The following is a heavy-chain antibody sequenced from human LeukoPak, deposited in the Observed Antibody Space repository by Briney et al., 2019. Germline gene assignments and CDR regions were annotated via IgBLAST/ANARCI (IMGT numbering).Heavy chain of an antibody. CDR3: ASYLTSIPSGMDV. CDR1: GFTFSRYW. CDR2: ISTDGSST. V-gene: IGHV3-74*01. Sequence: GGSLRLSCAASGFTFSRYWMHWLRQAPGKGLVWVSHISTDGSSTNYADSVKGRFTISRDNGTNTLYLQMYSLRAESTAVYYCASYLTSIPSGMDVWGQGTTVTVSS. D-gene: IGHD2/OR15-2a*01. J-gene: IGHJ6*01.